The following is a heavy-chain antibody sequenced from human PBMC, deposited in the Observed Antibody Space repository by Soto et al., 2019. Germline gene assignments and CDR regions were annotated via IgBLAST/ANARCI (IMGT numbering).Heavy chain of an antibody. V-gene: IGHV3-33*01. J-gene: IGHJ4*02. CDR3: ATWQGSLNFHY. Sequence: GGSLRLSCAASGFTFSLYGMHWVRQAPGKGLEWVAAIWDDGRRKDYADSVKDRLFISRDNSKNTLYLQLDSLRPEDTAVYYCATWQGSLNFHYWGQGXLVTVSS. CDR2: IWDDGRRK. CDR1: GFTFSLYG.